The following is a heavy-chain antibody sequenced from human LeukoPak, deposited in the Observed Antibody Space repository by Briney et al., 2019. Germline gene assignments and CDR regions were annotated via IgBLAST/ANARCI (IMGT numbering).Heavy chain of an antibody. V-gene: IGHV3-30*18. CDR1: GFTFSSYG. CDR3: AKQGGYSSSWYFDY. CDR2: ILYDGSNK. J-gene: IGHJ4*02. D-gene: IGHD6-13*01. Sequence: GGSLRLSCAASGFTFSSYGMHWVRQAPGKGLEWVAVILYDGSNKYYADSVKGRFTISRDNSKNTLYLQMNSLRAEDTAVYYCAKQGGYSSSWYFDYWGQGTLVTVSS.